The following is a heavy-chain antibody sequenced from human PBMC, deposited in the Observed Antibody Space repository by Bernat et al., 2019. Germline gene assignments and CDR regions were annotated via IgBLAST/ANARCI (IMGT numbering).Heavy chain of an antibody. CDR2: IVPSLGIA. D-gene: IGHD2-15*01. Sequence: QVQLVQSGAEVKKPGSSVKVSCKASGGTFSSYTISWVRQAPGQGLEWMGRIVPSLGIANYAQKFTGRVTITTDKSTSTAYMELSSLRSEDTAVYYCARVVDGNRPRWFDPWGQGTLVTVSS. CDR1: GGTFSSYT. J-gene: IGHJ5*02. V-gene: IGHV1-69*02. CDR3: ARVVDGNRPRWFDP.